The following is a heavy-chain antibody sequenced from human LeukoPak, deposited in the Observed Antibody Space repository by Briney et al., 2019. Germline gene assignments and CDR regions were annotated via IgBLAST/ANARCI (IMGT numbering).Heavy chain of an antibody. CDR1: GYTFTSYG. J-gene: IGHJ3*02. V-gene: IGHV1-18*01. D-gene: IGHD5-18*01. Sequence: ASVKVSCKASGYTFTSYGISWVRQAPGQGLEWMGWISAYNGNTNYAQKLQGRVTMTTDTSTSTAYMELRSLRSDDTAVYYCAREGDTAMVGPYDAFDIWGQGTMVTVSS. CDR3: AREGDTAMVGPYDAFDI. CDR2: ISAYNGNT.